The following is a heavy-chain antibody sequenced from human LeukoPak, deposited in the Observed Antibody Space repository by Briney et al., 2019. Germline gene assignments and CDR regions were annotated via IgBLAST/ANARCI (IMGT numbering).Heavy chain of an antibody. D-gene: IGHD3-22*01. CDR2: IKQDGSEK. V-gene: IGHV3-7*03. CDR1: GFTFSSYW. J-gene: IGHJ4*02. CDR3: AKAPTYYYDSSGIYFDY. Sequence: GGSLRLSCAASGFTFSSYWMSWVRQAPGKGLEWVANIKQDGSEKYYVDSVKGRFTISRDNAKISLYLQMNSLRAEDTAVYYCAKAPTYYYDSSGIYFDYWGQGTLVTVSS.